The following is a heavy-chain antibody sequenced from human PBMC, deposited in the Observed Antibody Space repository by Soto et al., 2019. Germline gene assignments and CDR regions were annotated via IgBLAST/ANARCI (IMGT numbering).Heavy chain of an antibody. V-gene: IGHV1-2*02. D-gene: IGHD6-6*01. CDR1: GFSFTGYY. CDR3: AKDLTRQLAYWLDP. Sequence: ASVKVSCKASGFSFTGYYIHWLRQAPGQGLEWMGWINAHSGGTEYAQKFQGRVTLTRDTSIATAYLTLTSLTSDDTALYYCAKDLTRQLAYWLDPWGQGTLVTVS. J-gene: IGHJ5*02. CDR2: INAHSGGT.